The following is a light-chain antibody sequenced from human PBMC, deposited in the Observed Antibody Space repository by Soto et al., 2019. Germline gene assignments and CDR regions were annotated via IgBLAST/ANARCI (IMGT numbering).Light chain of an antibody. Sequence: QSVLTQPASVSGSPGQSITISCTGTSSDVGSYNLVSWYQQHPGKAPKLMIYEGGKRPSGISSRFSGSKSGNTASLTISGLQAEDEADFYCSSYASRGTYVFGTGTNVTV. J-gene: IGLJ1*01. CDR3: SSYASRGTYV. CDR1: SSDVGSYNL. V-gene: IGLV2-23*01. CDR2: EGG.